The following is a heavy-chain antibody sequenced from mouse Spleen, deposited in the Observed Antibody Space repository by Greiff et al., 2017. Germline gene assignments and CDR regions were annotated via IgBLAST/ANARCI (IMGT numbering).Heavy chain of an antibody. J-gene: IGHJ1*01. D-gene: IGHD1-1*01. Sequence: DVHLVESEGGLVQPGSSMKLSCTASGFTFSDYYMAWVRQVPEKGLEWVANINYDGSSTYYLDSLKSRFIISRDNAKNILYLQMSSLKSEDTATYYCARDNPRYYGSSYHWYFDVWGAGTTVTVSS. V-gene: IGHV5-16*01. CDR3: ARDNPRYYGSSYHWYFDV. CDR1: GFTFSDYY. CDR2: INYDGSST.